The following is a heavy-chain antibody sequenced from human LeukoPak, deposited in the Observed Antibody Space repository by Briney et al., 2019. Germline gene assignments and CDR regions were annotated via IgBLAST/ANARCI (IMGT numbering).Heavy chain of an antibody. Sequence: ASVKVSCKASGYTFTSYAINWVRQAPGQGLEWMGWINTNTGNAAYAQGLTGRSVFSLHTSVSTAYLEISSLKAEDTAVYYCARPMGRYYYYGMDVWGQGTTVTVS. J-gene: IGHJ6*02. CDR2: INTNTGNA. CDR1: GYTFTSYA. D-gene: IGHD3-16*01. CDR3: ARPMGRYYYYGMDV. V-gene: IGHV7-4-1*02.